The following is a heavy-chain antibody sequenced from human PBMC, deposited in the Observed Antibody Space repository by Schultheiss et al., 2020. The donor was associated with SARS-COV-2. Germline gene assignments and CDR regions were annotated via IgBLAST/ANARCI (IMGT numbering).Heavy chain of an antibody. CDR3: ARRRSDGNWYLDT. CDR2: IYYSGST. D-gene: IGHD4-23*01. V-gene: IGHV4-59*08. J-gene: IGHJ4*02. Sequence: SQTLSLTCTVSGGSISSYYWSWIRQPPGKGLEWIGYIYYSGSTNYNPSLKSRVTISVDTSKNQFSLKLTSVIAADTAVYYCARRRSDGNWYLDTWGQGTLVTVSS. CDR1: GGSISSYY.